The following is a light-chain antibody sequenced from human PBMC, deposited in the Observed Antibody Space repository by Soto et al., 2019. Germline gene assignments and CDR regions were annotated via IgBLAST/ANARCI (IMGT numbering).Light chain of an antibody. Sequence: DSVMPQSPLSLPVTSEAPACISCSSRQSLLHSNWYNYLDWYLQKPGQSPQLLIFLSSNRASGVPDRFSGSGSGTDCTLKFCSVEAEDVGVYYCVEALQPAWRCEQGTKMEIK. CDR2: LSS. J-gene: IGKJ1*01. V-gene: IGKV2-28*01. CDR3: VEALQPAWR. CDR1: QSLLHSNWYNY.